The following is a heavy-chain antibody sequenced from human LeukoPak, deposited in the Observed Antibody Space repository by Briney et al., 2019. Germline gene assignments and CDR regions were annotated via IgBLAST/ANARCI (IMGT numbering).Heavy chain of an antibody. CDR1: GGSISSGGYY. Sequence: PSETLSLTCTVSGGSISSGGYYWSWIRQHPGKGLEWIVYIYYSGSTYYNPSLKSRVTISVDTSKNQFSLKLSSVTAADTAVYYCARVLVVPAVLGAYYYYYGMDVWGQGTTVTVSS. D-gene: IGHD2-2*01. CDR3: ARVLVVPAVLGAYYYYYGMDV. J-gene: IGHJ6*02. CDR2: IYYSGST. V-gene: IGHV4-31*03.